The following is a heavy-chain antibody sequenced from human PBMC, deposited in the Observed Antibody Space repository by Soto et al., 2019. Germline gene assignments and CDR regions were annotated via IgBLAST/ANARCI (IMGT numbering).Heavy chain of an antibody. Sequence: QLQLQESGPGLVKPSETLSLTCTVSGDSISISSHYWGWIRQPPGKGPEWITNIYYSGSTYYNPSLKSRVTISLDTAKNQVSLKLGSVTAADTAVYYCARMKIVGVLTYYMDAWGQGTTVTVSS. J-gene: IGHJ6*03. CDR2: IYYSGST. V-gene: IGHV4-39*01. D-gene: IGHD3-3*01. CDR3: ARMKIVGVLTYYMDA. CDR1: GDSISISSHY.